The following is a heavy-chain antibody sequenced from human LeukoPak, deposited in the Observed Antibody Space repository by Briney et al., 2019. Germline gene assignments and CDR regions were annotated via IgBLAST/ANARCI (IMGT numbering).Heavy chain of an antibody. CDR3: ARMYSSSWYLTRSQNWFDP. CDR1: GGSISSYY. Sequence: PSETLSLTCTVSGGSISSYYWSWLRQPPGKGLEWIGYIYYSGSTNYNPSLKSRVTISVDTSKNQFSLKLSSVTAADTAVYYCARMYSSSWYLTRSQNWFDPRGQGTLVTVSS. CDR2: IYYSGST. V-gene: IGHV4-59*01. D-gene: IGHD6-13*01. J-gene: IGHJ5*02.